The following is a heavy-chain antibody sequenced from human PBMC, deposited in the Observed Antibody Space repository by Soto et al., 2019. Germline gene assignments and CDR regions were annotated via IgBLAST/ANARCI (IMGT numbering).Heavy chain of an antibody. J-gene: IGHJ3*02. Sequence: SVKVSCKASGGTFSSYAISWVRQAPGQGLEWMGGIIPIFGTANYAQKFQGRVTITADESTSTAYMELSSLRSEDTAVYYCARLPSGYGDAFDIWGQGTMVTVSS. CDR3: ARLPSGYGDAFDI. CDR1: GGTFSSYA. D-gene: IGHD5-12*01. CDR2: IIPIFGTA. V-gene: IGHV1-69*13.